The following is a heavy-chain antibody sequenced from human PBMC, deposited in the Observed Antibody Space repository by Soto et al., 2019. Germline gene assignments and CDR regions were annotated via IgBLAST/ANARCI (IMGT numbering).Heavy chain of an antibody. CDR2: IDPSDSYT. CDR1: GYSFASYC. V-gene: IGHV5-10-1*01. J-gene: IGHJ5*02. CDR3: ARSGSNWFDP. Sequence: PGESLKSSCKASGYSFASYCTSWVRQMPGKGLEWMGRIDPSDSYTNYSPSFQGHVTISADKSISTAYLQWSSLKASDTAMYYCARSGSNWFDPWGQGTLVTVSS. D-gene: IGHD2-15*01.